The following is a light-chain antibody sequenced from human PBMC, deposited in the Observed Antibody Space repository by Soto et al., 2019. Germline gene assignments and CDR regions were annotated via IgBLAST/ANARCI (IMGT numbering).Light chain of an antibody. CDR1: QSVSSN. Sequence: EIMMTQSPATLSVSPGERATLSCWASQSVSSNLAWYQQRPGQAPRLLIYGASTRAAGIPARFSGSGSGTDFTLTISGLQSEDSAVYYCHQRQSWPRTFGQGTKVDIK. CDR2: GAS. V-gene: IGKV3-15*01. CDR3: HQRQSWPRT. J-gene: IGKJ1*01.